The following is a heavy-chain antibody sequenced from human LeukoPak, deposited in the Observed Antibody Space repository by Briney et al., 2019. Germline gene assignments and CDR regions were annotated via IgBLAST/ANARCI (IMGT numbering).Heavy chain of an antibody. CDR3: ARGFRLSAIEDWFDP. CDR2: ITPNSGGT. D-gene: IGHD2-2*02. CDR1: GYTFTAYY. V-gene: IGHV1-2*02. J-gene: IGHJ5*02. Sequence: ASVKVSCKASGYTFTAYYMHWVRQAPGQGLEWMGWITPNSGGTKYAQRFQGRVTMTRDTSIGTAYMELSGLRSDDTAVYYCARGFRLSAIEDWFDPWGQGTLVTVSS.